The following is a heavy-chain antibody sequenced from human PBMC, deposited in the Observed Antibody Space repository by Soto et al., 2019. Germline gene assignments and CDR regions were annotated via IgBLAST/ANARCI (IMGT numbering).Heavy chain of an antibody. J-gene: IGHJ4*02. CDR1: GLTFSTFA. CDR2: ISGSGSYT. Sequence: GGSLRLSCAASGLTFSTFAMSWVRQAPGKGLQWVAAISGSGSYTNYADSVKGRFSISRDNSKNMMYLQMSSLRAEETAVYYCARGNGYYDRSGYFGSYFDFWGQGTLVTVSS. CDR3: ARGNGYYDRSGYFGSYFDF. D-gene: IGHD3-22*01. V-gene: IGHV3-23*01.